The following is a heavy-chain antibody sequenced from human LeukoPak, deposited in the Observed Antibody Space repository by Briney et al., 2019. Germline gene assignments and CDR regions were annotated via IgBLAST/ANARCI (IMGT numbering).Heavy chain of an antibody. CDR2: INPNSGGT. CDR1: GYTFTGYY. CDR3: ARDGGDFWSGYWVTNYFDY. Sequence: ASVKISCKASGYTFTGYYMHWVREAPGQGLEWMGWINPNSGGTNYAQKFQGRVTMTRDTSISTAYMELSRLRSGDTAVYYCARDGGDFWSGYWVTNYFDYWDQGTLVTVSS. J-gene: IGHJ4*02. V-gene: IGHV1-2*02. D-gene: IGHD3-3*01.